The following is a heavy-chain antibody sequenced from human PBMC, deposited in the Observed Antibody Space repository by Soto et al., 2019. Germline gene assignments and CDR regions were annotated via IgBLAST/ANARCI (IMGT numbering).Heavy chain of an antibody. CDR2: ISNSGRAI. V-gene: IGHV3-48*03. Sequence: GGSLRLSCAVFGFTFSNYEMNRVRQAPGKGLEWVSYISNSGRAIYYAESVKGRFTISRDNAKNSLYLQMNSLRAEDTAVYYCARDPEIYSGKFDYGLDVWGQGTTVTVSS. J-gene: IGHJ6*02. CDR1: GFTFSNYE. CDR3: ARDPEIYSGKFDYGLDV. D-gene: IGHD4-4*01.